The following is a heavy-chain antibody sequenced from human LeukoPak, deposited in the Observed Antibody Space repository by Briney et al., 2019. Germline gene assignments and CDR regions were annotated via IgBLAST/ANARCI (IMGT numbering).Heavy chain of an antibody. CDR3: ARDFSTYGLDY. D-gene: IGHD3-10*01. V-gene: IGHV3-33*08. J-gene: IGHJ4*02. Sequence: GGSLRLSCAASGFTFSSYAMSWVRQAPGKGLEWVAVIWYDGSNKYYADSVKGRFTISRDNSKNTLYLQMNSLRAEDTAVYYCARDFSTYGLDYWGQGTLVTVSS. CDR2: IWYDGSNK. CDR1: GFTFSSYA.